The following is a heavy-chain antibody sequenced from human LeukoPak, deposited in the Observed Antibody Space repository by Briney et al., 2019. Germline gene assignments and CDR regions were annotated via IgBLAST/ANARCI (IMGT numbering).Heavy chain of an antibody. CDR2: ISWNSGSI. CDR3: AKGGDDAFDI. CDR1: GFTFDDYA. J-gene: IGHJ3*02. D-gene: IGHD3-10*01. V-gene: IGHV3-9*01. Sequence: GGSLRLSCAASGFTFDDYAMPWVRQAPGKRLEWVSGISWNSGSIGYADSVKGRFTISRDNAKNSLYLQMNSLRAEDTALYYCAKGGDDAFDIWGQGTMVTVSS.